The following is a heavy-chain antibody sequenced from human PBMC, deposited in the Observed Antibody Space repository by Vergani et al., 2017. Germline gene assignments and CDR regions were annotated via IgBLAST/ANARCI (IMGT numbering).Heavy chain of an antibody. V-gene: IGHV3-11*05. Sequence: QVQLVESGGGLVKPGGSLRLSCAASGFTFSDYYMSWIRQAPGKGLEWVSYISSSSSYTNYADSVKGRVTISRDNAKNSLYLQMNSLRAEYQAVYYCARAADYYDSSGYYDYWGQGTLVTVSS. CDR3: ARAADYYDSSGYYDY. D-gene: IGHD3-22*01. CDR2: ISSSSSYT. CDR1: GFTFSDYY. J-gene: IGHJ4*02.